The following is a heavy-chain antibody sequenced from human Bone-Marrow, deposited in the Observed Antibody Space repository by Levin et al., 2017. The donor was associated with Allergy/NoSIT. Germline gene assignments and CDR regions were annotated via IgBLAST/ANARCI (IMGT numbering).Heavy chain of an antibody. V-gene: IGHV3-72*01. CDR2: TRNKANNYAT. CDR3: VRGRGLRGVPSES. CDR1: GFTFGDHY. D-gene: IGHD3-10*01. Sequence: SGGSLRLSCEASGFTFGDHYMDWVRQAPGKGLEWVSRTRNKANNYATEYAASVKDRFTISRDDPRNSLSLQMNSLKTEDTAVYYCVRGRGLRGVPSESWGQGTLVTVSS. J-gene: IGHJ5*02.